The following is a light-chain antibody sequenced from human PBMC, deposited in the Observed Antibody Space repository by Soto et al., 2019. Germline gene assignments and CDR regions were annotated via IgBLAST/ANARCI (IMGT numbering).Light chain of an antibody. J-gene: IGLJ3*02. V-gene: IGLV4-69*01. CDR2: LNSDGSH. CDR1: SWHSSNA. Sequence: QPVLTQSPSASASLGASVKLTCTLSSWHSSNAIAWHQQQPEKSPRYLMKLNSDGSHTKGGGIPDRFSGSSSGAERYLTISSLQSEDEADYYCQTWGTGWVFGGGTKLTVL. CDR3: QTWGTGWV.